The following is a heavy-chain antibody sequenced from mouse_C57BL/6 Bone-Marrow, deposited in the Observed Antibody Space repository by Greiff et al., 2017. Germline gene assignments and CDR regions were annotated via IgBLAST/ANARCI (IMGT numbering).Heavy chain of an antibody. CDR1: GYAFSSSW. CDR3: ARGGVDFFAY. J-gene: IGHJ2*01. CDR2: IYPGDGDT. V-gene: IGHV1-82*01. Sequence: QVQLQQSGPELVKPGASVKISCKASGYAFSSSWMNWVKQRPGKGLEWIGRIYPGDGDTNYNGKFKGKATLTADKSSSTAYMQLSSLTSEDSAVYFCARGGVDFFAYWGRGTTLTVS.